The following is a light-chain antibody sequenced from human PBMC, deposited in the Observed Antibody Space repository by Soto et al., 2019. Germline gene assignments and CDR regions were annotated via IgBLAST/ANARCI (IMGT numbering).Light chain of an antibody. CDR1: QSISSY. J-gene: IGKJ2*01. V-gene: IGKV1-39*01. CDR2: AAS. Sequence: DIQMTQSPSSLSASVGDRVTITCRASQSISSYLNWYQQKPGKAPKLLIYAASSLQSGVPSRFSGSGSGTDFTLTISSLQPEDFATYYCQQSYRTPLTFGQGTKLQIQ. CDR3: QQSYRTPLT.